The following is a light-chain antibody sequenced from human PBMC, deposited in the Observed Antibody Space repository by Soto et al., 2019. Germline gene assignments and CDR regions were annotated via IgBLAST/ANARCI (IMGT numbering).Light chain of an antibody. CDR3: QSYDRSLSGSV. CDR2: GND. Sequence: QLVLTQPPSVSGAPGQGVTISCTGSSSNIGAGYDVHWYQQLPGAAPKLLIFGNDNRPSAVPDRFSGSRSGTSASLAITGLQAEDEADYYCQSYDRSLSGSVFGAGTKVTVL. CDR1: SSNIGAGYD. J-gene: IGLJ1*01. V-gene: IGLV1-40*01.